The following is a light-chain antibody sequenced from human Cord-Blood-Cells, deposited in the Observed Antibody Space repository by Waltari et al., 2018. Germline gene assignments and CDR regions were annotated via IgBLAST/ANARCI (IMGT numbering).Light chain of an antibody. V-gene: IGLV3-19*01. Sequence: SSELTQAPAVSVALGQTVRTTCEADSVRRYYASWYQQKHGQAPVPLIYGKNNRPPGSPARFSASSSGNTASLIITGAQPDDEADYYCNSRDTSGSHWVFGGGTKLTVL. J-gene: IGLJ2*01. CDR2: GKN. CDR1: SVRRYY. CDR3: NSRDTSGSHWV.